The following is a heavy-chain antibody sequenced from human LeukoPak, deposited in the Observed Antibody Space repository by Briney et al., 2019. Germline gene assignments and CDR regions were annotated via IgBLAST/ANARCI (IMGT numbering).Heavy chain of an antibody. V-gene: IGHV4-59*01. CDR1: GGSISSYY. J-gene: IGHJ5*02. CDR2: IYYSGSP. CDR3: ARVFGVNWFDP. Sequence: PSETLSLTCTVTGGSISSYYWSWIRQPPGKGLEWIGYIYYSGSPNYNPSLKGRVTISVDTSKNQFSLKLSSVTAADTAVYYCARVFGVNWFDPWGQGTLVTVSS. D-gene: IGHD3-3*01.